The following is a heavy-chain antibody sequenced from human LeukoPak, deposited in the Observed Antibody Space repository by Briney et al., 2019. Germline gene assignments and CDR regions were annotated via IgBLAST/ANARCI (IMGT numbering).Heavy chain of an antibody. CDR1: GYSFTRYG. J-gene: IGHJ4*02. CDR2: IITCNGST. Sequence: WASVRVSCKSSGYSFTRYGVSWVRLAPGQGLEWMGSIITCNGSTNFPRKFQGRVTMTADTSTSTVYMELRSLRSDDTAVYYCTSGGWVRASHDFDYWGQGTLVTVSS. CDR3: TSGGWVRASHDFDY. D-gene: IGHD6-19*01. V-gene: IGHV1-18*01.